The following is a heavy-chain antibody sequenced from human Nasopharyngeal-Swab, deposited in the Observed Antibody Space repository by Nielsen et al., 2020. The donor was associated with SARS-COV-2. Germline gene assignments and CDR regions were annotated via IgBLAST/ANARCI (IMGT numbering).Heavy chain of an antibody. Sequence: KVSCKGSGYSFTSYWIGWVRQMPGKGLEWMGIIYPGDSDTRYSPSFQGQVTIPADKSISTAYLQWSSLKASDTAMYYCARRADDIALDYWGQGTLVTVSS. CDR2: IYPGDSDT. CDR3: ARRADDIALDY. D-gene: IGHD3-22*01. CDR1: GYSFTSYW. V-gene: IGHV5-51*01. J-gene: IGHJ4*02.